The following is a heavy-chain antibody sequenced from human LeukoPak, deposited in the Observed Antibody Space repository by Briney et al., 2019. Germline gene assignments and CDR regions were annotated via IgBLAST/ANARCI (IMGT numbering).Heavy chain of an antibody. Sequence: PSETLSLTCTVSGGSISSGDYYWSWIRQPPGKGLELIGYIYYSGSTYYNPSLKSRVTISVDTSKNQFSLKLSSVTAADTAVYYCARDRSYGEANAFDIWGQGTMVTVSS. V-gene: IGHV4-30-4*01. D-gene: IGHD4-17*01. J-gene: IGHJ3*02. CDR3: ARDRSYGEANAFDI. CDR1: GGSISSGDYY. CDR2: IYYSGST.